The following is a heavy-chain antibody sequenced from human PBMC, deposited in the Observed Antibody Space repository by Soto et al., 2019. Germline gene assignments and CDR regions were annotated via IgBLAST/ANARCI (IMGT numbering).Heavy chain of an antibody. CDR3: ARALHYDFGSGYYADNWFDP. D-gene: IGHD3-3*01. Sequence: QVQLVQSGAEVKKPGASVKVSCKASGYTFTGYGISWVRQAPGQGLEWMGWISAYNGNTNYAQKLQGRVTMTTDTSTSTAYMELSSLRSDDTAVYYCARALHYDFGSGYYADNWFDPWGQGTLVTVSS. CDR2: ISAYNGNT. J-gene: IGHJ5*02. CDR1: GYTFTGYG. V-gene: IGHV1-18*01.